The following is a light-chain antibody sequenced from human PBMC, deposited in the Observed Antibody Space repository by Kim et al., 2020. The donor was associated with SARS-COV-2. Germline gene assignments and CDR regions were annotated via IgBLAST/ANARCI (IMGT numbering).Light chain of an antibody. CDR2: DTT. CDR3: LLSYSGPRV. CDR1: TGAVTSGHY. J-gene: IGLJ3*02. Sequence: QAVVTQEPSLTVSPGGTVTLTCDSSTGAVTSGHYPFWFQQKPGQAPRTLIYDTTNKPSWTPARCSGSLLGGKAALTLTGAQPEDEAEYYCLLSYSGPRVFGGGTQLTVL. V-gene: IGLV7-46*01.